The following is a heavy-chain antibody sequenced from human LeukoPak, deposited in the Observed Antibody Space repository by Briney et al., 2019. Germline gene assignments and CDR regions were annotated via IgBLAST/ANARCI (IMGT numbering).Heavy chain of an antibody. D-gene: IGHD2-21*02. CDR3: AKDLLYCGGDCYSVMDY. CDR1: GFTFSSYG. V-gene: IGHV3-23*01. CDR2: ISGSGGST. J-gene: IGHJ4*02. Sequence: GGSLRLSCAASGFTFSSYGMSWVRQAPGKGLEWVSAISGSGGSTYYADSVKGRFTISRDNSKNTLYLQMNSLRAEDTAVYYCAKDLLYCGGDCYSVMDYWGQGTLVTVSS.